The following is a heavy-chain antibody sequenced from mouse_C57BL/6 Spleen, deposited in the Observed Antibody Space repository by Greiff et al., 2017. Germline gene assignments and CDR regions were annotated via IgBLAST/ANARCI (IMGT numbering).Heavy chain of an antibody. J-gene: IGHJ4*01. V-gene: IGHV5-17*01. D-gene: IGHD6-1*01. CDR2: ISSGSSTI. Sequence: EVKLMESGGGLVKPGGSLKLSCAASGFTFSDYGMHWVRQAPEKGLEWVAYISSGSSTIYYADTVKGRFTITRDNAKNTLFLQMTSLRSEDTAMYYCARRPPDYWGQGTSVTVSS. CDR3: ARRPPDY. CDR1: GFTFSDYG.